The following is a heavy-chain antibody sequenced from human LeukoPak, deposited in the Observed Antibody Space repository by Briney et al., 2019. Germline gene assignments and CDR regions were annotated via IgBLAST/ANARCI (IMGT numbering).Heavy chain of an antibody. CDR2: IIPIFGTA. CDR3: AREIPAAMGSYFDY. J-gene: IGHJ4*02. D-gene: IGHD2-2*01. V-gene: IGHV1-69*05. CDR1: GYTFISYG. Sequence: SVKVSCKDSGYTFISYGIAWVRQAPGQGLEWMGGIIPIFGTANYAQKFQGRVTITTDESTSTAYMELSSLRSEDTAVYYCAREIPAAMGSYFDYWGQGTLVTVSS.